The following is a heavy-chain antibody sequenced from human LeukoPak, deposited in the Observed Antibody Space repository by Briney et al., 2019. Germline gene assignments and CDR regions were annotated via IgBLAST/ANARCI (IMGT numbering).Heavy chain of an antibody. D-gene: IGHD3-16*02. CDR3: ARETRGGTYRYNFLDY. CDR1: GFTFSNFD. V-gene: IGHV3-48*03. J-gene: IGHJ4*02. CDR2: IDSSGTVR. Sequence: GGSLRLSCAASGFTFSNFDMTWVRQAPGKGLEWLSYIDSSGTVRYYADSVNRRFSISRDNAKNSLHLQMGSLRAEDTAVYYCARETRGGTYRYNFLDYWGLGTLVTVSS.